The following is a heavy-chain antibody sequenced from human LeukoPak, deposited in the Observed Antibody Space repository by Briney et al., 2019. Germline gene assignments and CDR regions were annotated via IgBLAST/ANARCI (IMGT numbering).Heavy chain of an antibody. CDR1: GGSISSGGYY. D-gene: IGHD1-26*01. CDR3: ARSVGYDAFDI. Sequence: PSETLSLTCTVSGGSISSGGYYWSWIRQPAGKGLEWIGRIYTSGSTNYNPSLKSRVTISVDTSKNQFSLKLSSVTAADTAVYYCARSVGYDAFDIWGQGTMVTVSS. CDR2: IYTSGST. J-gene: IGHJ3*02. V-gene: IGHV4-61*02.